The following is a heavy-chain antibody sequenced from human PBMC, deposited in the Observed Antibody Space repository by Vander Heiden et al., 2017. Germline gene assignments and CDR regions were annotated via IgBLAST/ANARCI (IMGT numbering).Heavy chain of an antibody. V-gene: IGHV3-23*01. Sequence: VQLLDAGGGLVQPGGSVRLSCAASGFSFTNYAMGGVRQAPGKGLEWVSAISSNGGSTYYADSVQGRFTISRDNSKYTLYLQLTSLGADDTAIYYCAKTGVASTLHFDYWGQGTLVTVSS. J-gene: IGHJ4*02. D-gene: IGHD6-19*01. CDR1: GFSFTNYA. CDR3: AKTGVASTLHFDY. CDR2: ISSNGGST.